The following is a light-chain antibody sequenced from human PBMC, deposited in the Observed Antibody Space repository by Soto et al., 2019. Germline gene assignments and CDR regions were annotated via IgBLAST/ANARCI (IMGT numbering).Light chain of an antibody. CDR1: QTVSITY. Sequence: EIVLAQSPATLSVSPGERVTLSCRASQTVSITYLTWYQQKPGQAPRLLIYGASTRATGIPARFSGSGSGTEFTLTISSLQSEDFAVYYCQQYNNWPRTFGQGTKVDIK. CDR2: GAS. V-gene: IGKV3-15*01. CDR3: QQYNNWPRT. J-gene: IGKJ1*01.